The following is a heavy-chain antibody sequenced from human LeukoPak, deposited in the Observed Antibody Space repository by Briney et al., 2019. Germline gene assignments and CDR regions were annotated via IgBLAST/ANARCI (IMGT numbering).Heavy chain of an antibody. V-gene: IGHV4-34*01. D-gene: IGHD2-2*01. CDR1: GGSFSGYY. CDR3: ARSPTKRVPEDY. Sequence: SETLSLTCAVYGGSFSGYYWSWIRQPPGKGLEWIGEINHSGSTNYNPSLKSRVTISMDKSKNQISLRLTPVTAADTAVYYCARSPTKRVPEDYWGQGTLVAVSS. J-gene: IGHJ4*02. CDR2: INHSGST.